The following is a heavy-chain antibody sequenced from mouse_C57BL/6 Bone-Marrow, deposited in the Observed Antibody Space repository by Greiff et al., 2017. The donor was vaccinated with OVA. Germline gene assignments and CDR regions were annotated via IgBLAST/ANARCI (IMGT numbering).Heavy chain of an antibody. CDR2: IHPNSGST. CDR3: AEGGYYVSYYAMDY. D-gene: IGHD2-3*01. J-gene: IGHJ4*01. Sequence: QVQLQQPGAELVKPGASVKLSCKASGYTFTSYWMHWVKQRPGQGLEWIGMIHPNSGSTNYNEKFKSKATLTVDKSSSTAYMQLSSLTSEDSAVYYCAEGGYYVSYYAMDYWGQGTSVTVSS. CDR1: GYTFTSYW. V-gene: IGHV1-64*01.